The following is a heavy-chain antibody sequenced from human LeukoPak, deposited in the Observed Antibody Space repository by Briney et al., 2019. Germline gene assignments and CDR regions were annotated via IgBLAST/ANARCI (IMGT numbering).Heavy chain of an antibody. Sequence: SETLSLTCTVSGGSISSHYWSWIRQPPGKGLEWIGYIYYSGSTNYNPSLKSRVTISVDTSKNQFSLKLSSVTAADTAVYYCARVGYYYDSSGYPLDAFDIWGQGTVVTVSS. CDR1: GGSISSHY. V-gene: IGHV4-59*11. CDR3: ARVGYYYDSSGYPLDAFDI. D-gene: IGHD3-22*01. CDR2: IYYSGST. J-gene: IGHJ3*02.